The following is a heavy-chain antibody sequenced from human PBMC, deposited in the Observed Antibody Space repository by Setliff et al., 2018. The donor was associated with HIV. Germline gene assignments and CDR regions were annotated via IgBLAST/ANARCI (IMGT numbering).Heavy chain of an antibody. CDR3: ARAHGYSSSWYEDAFDI. CDR2: IDAGNGDT. Sequence: ASVKVSCKASGYTFTSNAIHWVRQAPGQSLEWMGWIDAGNGDTKYSQNFQGRVTITGDTSASTAYMELSSLRSEDTAVYYCARAHGYSSSWYEDAFDIWGQGTMVTVS. D-gene: IGHD6-13*01. J-gene: IGHJ3*02. CDR1: GYTFTSNA. V-gene: IGHV1-3*01.